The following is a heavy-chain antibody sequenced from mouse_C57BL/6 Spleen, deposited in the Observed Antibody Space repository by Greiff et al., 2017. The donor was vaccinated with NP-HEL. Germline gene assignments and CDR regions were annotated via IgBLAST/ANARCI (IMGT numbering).Heavy chain of an antibody. J-gene: IGHJ2*01. CDR1: GYTFTSYW. CDR3: ARSVTTVIPFDY. D-gene: IGHD1-1*01. CDR2: NHPNSGST. V-gene: IGHV1-64*01. Sequence: QVQLKQPGAELVKPGASVKLSCKASGYTFTSYWMHWVKQRPGQGLEWIGMNHPNSGSTNYNEKFKSKATLTVDKSSSTAYMQLSSLTSEDSAVYYCARSVTTVIPFDYWGQGPTLTVSS.